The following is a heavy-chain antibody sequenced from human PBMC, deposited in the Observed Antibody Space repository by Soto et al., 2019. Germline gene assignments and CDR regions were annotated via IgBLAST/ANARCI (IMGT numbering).Heavy chain of an antibody. CDR1: GFNFSTYW. V-gene: IGHV3-74*01. D-gene: IGHD2-2*01. CDR2: INSDGSST. Sequence: GWSLRPSCPPSGFNFSTYWLHWVRQAPGKGLVWVSRINSDGSSTRYADSVKGRFTISSDNTKNTLYLQIHSLRAEYTAVYYYATEPVPTTGPALFVGWGQGSLV. J-gene: IGHJ4*02. CDR3: ATEPVPTTGPALFVG.